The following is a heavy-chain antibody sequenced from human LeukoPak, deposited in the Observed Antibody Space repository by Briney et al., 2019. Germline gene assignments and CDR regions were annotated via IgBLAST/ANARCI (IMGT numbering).Heavy chain of an antibody. CDR3: VTDLHGVNWYVQ. D-gene: IGHD3-10*02. J-gene: IGHJ4*02. CDR2: ISYDGSNK. CDR1: GFTFSSYA. V-gene: IGHV3-30*04. Sequence: GSLRLSCAASGFTFSSYAMHWVRQAPGKGLEWVAVISYDGSNKYYADSVKGRFTISRDNSKNTLYLQMYSLRPDDTARYYCVTDLHGVNWYVQWGQGTLVSVSS.